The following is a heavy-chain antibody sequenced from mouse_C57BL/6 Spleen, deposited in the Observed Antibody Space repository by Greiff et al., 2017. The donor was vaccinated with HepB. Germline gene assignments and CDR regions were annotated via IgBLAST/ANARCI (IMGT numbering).Heavy chain of an antibody. CDR3: ARGNMVTTGYYYAMDY. V-gene: IGHV1-52*01. Sequence: QVQLKQPGAELVRPGSSVKLSCKASGYTFTSYWMHWVKQRPIQGLEWIGNIDPSDSETHYNQKFKDKATLTVDKSSSTAYMQLSSLTSEDSAVYYCARGNMVTTGYYYAMDYWGQGTSVTVSS. D-gene: IGHD2-2*01. CDR2: IDPSDSET. J-gene: IGHJ4*01. CDR1: GYTFTSYW.